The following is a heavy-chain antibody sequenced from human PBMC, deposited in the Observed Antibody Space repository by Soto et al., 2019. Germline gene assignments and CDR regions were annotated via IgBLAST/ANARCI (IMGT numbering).Heavy chain of an antibody. J-gene: IGHJ6*02. CDR2: ISWNSGSI. D-gene: IGHD1-26*01. Sequence: EVQLVESGGGLVQPGRSLRLSCAASGFTFDDYAMHWVRQAPGKGLEWVLGISWNSGSIGYADSVKGRFTISRDNAKNSLYLQMNSLRAEDTAVYYCARDVEPEPGYYYGMDVWGQGTTVTVSS. V-gene: IGHV3-9*01. CDR1: GFTFDDYA. CDR3: ARDVEPEPGYYYGMDV.